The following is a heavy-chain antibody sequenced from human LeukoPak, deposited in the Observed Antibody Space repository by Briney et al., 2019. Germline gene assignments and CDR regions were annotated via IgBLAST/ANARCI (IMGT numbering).Heavy chain of an antibody. Sequence: GGSLRLSCAASGFTFRSYWMSWVRQAPGKGLEWVATIKQDGSEKYYVDSVKGRFTISRDNAKNSLYLQMNSLRAEDTAVYYCAREYYYGSGSYYNGYWGQGTLVTVSS. CDR2: IKQDGSEK. V-gene: IGHV3-7*04. D-gene: IGHD3-10*01. J-gene: IGHJ4*02. CDR1: GFTFRSYW. CDR3: AREYYYGSGSYYNGY.